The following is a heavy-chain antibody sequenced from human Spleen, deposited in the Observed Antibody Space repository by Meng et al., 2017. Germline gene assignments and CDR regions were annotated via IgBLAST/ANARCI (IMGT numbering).Heavy chain of an antibody. Sequence: ASVQVSCKASGYTFTSYYMHWVRPAPGQGLEWMGIIKPSGSSTTDAQKFQGRVTMTRDTSTSTVYMELSSLRSEDTAVYYCARVAGSLGYFDYWGQGTLVTVSS. V-gene: IGHV1-46*01. CDR2: IKPSGSST. J-gene: IGHJ4*02. CDR3: ARVAGSLGYFDY. CDR1: GYTFTSYY. D-gene: IGHD6-19*01.